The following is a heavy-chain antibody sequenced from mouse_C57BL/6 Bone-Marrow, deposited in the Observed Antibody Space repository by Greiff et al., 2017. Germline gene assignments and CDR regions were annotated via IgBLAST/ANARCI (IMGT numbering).Heavy chain of an antibody. CDR3: ASPNIYYDYSWFAY. J-gene: IGHJ3*01. Sequence: VQLKQPGAELVKPGASVKLSCKASGYTFTSYWMHWVKQRPGQGLEWIGMIHPNSGSTNYNEKFKSKATLTVDKSSSTAYMQLSSLTSADSAVYDCASPNIYYDYSWFAYWGQGTLVTVSA. CDR1: GYTFTSYW. CDR2: IHPNSGST. D-gene: IGHD2-4*01. V-gene: IGHV1-64*01.